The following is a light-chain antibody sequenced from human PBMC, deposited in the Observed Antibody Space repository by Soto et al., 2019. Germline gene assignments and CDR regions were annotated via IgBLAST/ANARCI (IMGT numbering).Light chain of an antibody. CDR1: RNDVGGYNY. J-gene: IGLJ1*01. CDR3: SSYTSSSTLV. Sequence: QSVLTQPASVSGSPGQSITISCTGTRNDVGGYNYVSWYQQHPGKVPKLMIFDFSSRPSGVSNRFSGSKSGNTASLTISGLQAEDEADYYCSSYTSSSTLVFGTGTKVTVL. CDR2: DFS. V-gene: IGLV2-14*01.